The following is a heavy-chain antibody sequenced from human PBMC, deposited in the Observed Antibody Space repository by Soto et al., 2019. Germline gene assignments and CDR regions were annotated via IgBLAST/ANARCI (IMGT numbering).Heavy chain of an antibody. Sequence: PSETLSLTCTVSGDSGGFISSSSYHWGWIRQPPGKGLEWIGNIYHSGSTNYNPSLKSRVTISVDKSKNQFSLKVSSVTAADTAVYYCARGPYCSSTSCNSGAPFYDYYGMDVWGQGTTVTVSS. V-gene: IGHV4-39*07. J-gene: IGHJ6*02. CDR2: IYHSGST. CDR3: ARGPYCSSTSCNSGAPFYDYYGMDV. CDR1: GDSGGFISSSSYH. D-gene: IGHD2-2*01.